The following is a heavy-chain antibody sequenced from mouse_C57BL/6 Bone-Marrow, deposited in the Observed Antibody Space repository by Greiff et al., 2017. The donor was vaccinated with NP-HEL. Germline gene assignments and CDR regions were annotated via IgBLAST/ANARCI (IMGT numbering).Heavy chain of an antibody. CDR1: GFTFSSYA. D-gene: IGHD2-4*01. J-gene: IGHJ3*01. Sequence: EVQGVESGEGLVKPGGSLKLSCAASGFTFSSYAMSWVRQTPEKRLEWVAYISSGGDYIYYADTVKGRFTISRDNARNTLYLQMSSLKSEDTAMYYCTTIYYDYARFAYWGQGTLVTVSA. V-gene: IGHV5-9-1*02. CDR2: ISSGGDYI. CDR3: TTIYYDYARFAY.